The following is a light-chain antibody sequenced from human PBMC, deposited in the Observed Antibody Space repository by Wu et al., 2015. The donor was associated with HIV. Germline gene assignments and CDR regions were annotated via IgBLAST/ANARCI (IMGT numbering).Light chain of an antibody. Sequence: EIRMTQSPSSLSASVGDRVTITCRASQGITNYLAWYQQKPGKVPKVLIYAASTLQSGAPSRFSGSGSGTDFTLTISSLQPVDVATYYCQKYNTAPWTFGQGTKVEIK. CDR1: QGITNY. J-gene: IGKJ1*01. CDR2: AAS. V-gene: IGKV1-27*01. CDR3: QKYNTAPWT.